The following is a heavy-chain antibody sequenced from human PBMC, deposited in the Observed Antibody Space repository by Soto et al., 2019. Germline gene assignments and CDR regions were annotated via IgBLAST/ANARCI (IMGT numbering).Heavy chain of an antibody. V-gene: IGHV4-4*02. CDR1: GGSISSSNW. Sequence: SETLSLTCAVSGGSISSSNWWSWVRQPPGKGLEWIGEIYHSGSTNYNPSLKSRVTISVDKSKNQFSLKLSSVTAADTAVYYCARVLRFRARWFDPWGQGTLVTVSS. CDR2: IYHSGST. CDR3: ARVLRFRARWFDP. J-gene: IGHJ5*02. D-gene: IGHD3-3*01.